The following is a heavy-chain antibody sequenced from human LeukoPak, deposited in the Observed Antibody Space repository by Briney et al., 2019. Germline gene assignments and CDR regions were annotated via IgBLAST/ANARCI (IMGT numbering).Heavy chain of an antibody. Sequence: GIIGSDCTTYYADSVKGRFTISRDNSKNTLYLQMNSLRAEDTAIYYCAKFGSAWTASYFDFWGQGTLVTVSS. CDR2: IIGSDCTT. D-gene: IGHD6-19*01. V-gene: IGHV3-23*01. CDR3: AKFGSAWTASYFDF. J-gene: IGHJ4*02.